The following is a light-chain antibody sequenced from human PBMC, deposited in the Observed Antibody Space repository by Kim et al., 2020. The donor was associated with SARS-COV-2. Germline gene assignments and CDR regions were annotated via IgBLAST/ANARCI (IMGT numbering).Light chain of an antibody. CDR3: QQCNNWPRT. V-gene: IGKV3-11*01. CDR2: DAS. J-gene: IGKJ1*01. CDR1: QSVSSN. Sequence: EIVLTQSPATLSLSPGERATLSCRASQSVSSNLAWYQQKPGQAPRLLIYDASTRATGIPARFSGSGSGTDFTLTISSLESEDFAVYYCQQCNNWPRTFGQGTKVDIK.